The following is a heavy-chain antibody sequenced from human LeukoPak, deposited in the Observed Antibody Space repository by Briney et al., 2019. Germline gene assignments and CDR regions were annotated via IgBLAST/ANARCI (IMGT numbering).Heavy chain of an antibody. CDR1: GFTFSSYE. D-gene: IGHD2-15*01. J-gene: IGHJ6*04. Sequence: GGSLRLSCAASGFTFSSYEMNWVRQAPGKGLEWVSYISSSGSTIYYADSVKGRFTIFRDNAKNSLYLQMNSLRAEDTAVYYCAREVSLAATGYYYYGMDVWGKGTTVTVSS. CDR3: AREVSLAATGYYYYGMDV. CDR2: ISSSGSTI. V-gene: IGHV3-48*03.